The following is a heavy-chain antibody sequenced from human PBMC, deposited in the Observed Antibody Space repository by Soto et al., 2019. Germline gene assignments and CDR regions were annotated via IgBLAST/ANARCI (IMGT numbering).Heavy chain of an antibody. Sequence: QSQTLSLTCAISGDSVSSNSAAWNWIRQSPSRGLEWLGRTYYRSKWYNDYAVSVKSRITINPDTSKNQFSLQLNSVTPEDTAVYYCAREGGWSWYGRPTPYYFDYWGQGTLVTVSS. CDR2: TYYRSKWYN. J-gene: IGHJ4*02. V-gene: IGHV6-1*01. CDR3: AREGGWSWYGRPTPYYFDY. D-gene: IGHD3-16*01. CDR1: GDSVSSNSAA.